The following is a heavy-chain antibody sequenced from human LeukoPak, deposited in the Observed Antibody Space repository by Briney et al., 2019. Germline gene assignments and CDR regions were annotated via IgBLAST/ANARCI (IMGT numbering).Heavy chain of an antibody. CDR2: ISGSGGST. CDR1: GSTFSSYA. Sequence: PGGSLRLSCAASGSTFSSYAMSWVRQAPGKGLEWVSAISGSGGSTYYADSVKGRFTISRDNSKNTLYLQMNSLRAEDTAVYYCAKGIAAADFNWFDPWGQGTPVTVSS. J-gene: IGHJ5*02. D-gene: IGHD6-13*01. CDR3: AKGIAAADFNWFDP. V-gene: IGHV3-23*01.